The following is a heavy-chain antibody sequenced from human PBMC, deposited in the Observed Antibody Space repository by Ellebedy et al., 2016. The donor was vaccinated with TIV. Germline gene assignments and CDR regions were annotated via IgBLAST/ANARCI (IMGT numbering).Heavy chain of an antibody. CDR1: GFTFSSYA. CDR3: VKQYCSSTSCYARGPSDY. Sequence: GESLKISCSASGFTFSSYAMHWVRQAPGKGLEYVSAISSNGGSTYYADSVKGRFTISRDNSKNTLYLQMSSLRAEDTAVYYCVKQYCSSTSCYARGPSDYWGQGTLVTVSS. J-gene: IGHJ4*02. CDR2: ISSNGGST. V-gene: IGHV3-64D*06. D-gene: IGHD2-2*01.